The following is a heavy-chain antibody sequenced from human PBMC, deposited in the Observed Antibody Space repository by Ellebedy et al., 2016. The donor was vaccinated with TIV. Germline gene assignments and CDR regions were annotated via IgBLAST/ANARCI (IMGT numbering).Heavy chain of an antibody. CDR2: IIPIFGTA. CDR3: AGSNRGRSYYGMDV. V-gene: IGHV1-69*13. CDR1: GGTFSSYA. D-gene: IGHD7-27*01. Sequence: SVKVSXKASGGTFSSYAISWVRQAPGQGLEWMGGIIPIFGTANYAQKFQGRVTITADESTSTAYMELSSLRSEDTAVYYCAGSNRGRSYYGMDVWGQGTTVTVSS. J-gene: IGHJ6*02.